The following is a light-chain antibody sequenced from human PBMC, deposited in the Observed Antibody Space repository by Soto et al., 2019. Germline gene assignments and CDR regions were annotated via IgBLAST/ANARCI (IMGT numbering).Light chain of an antibody. V-gene: IGLV1-44*01. CDR1: SSNIGSNT. J-gene: IGLJ3*02. CDR2: STD. Sequence: QAVVTQPPSASGTPGQRVTISCSGSSSNIGSNTVNWYQQIPGTAPKLLIYSTDQRPSGVPDRFSGSKSGTLASLAISGLQSEDEADYSCSSYAGSNNNWVFGGGTKLTVL. CDR3: SSYAGSNNNWV.